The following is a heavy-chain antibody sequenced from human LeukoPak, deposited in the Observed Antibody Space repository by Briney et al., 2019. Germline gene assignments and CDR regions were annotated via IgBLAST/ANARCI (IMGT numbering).Heavy chain of an antibody. J-gene: IGHJ4*02. CDR2: IYYSGST. Sequence: SETLSLTCTVSGGSISSYYWSWIRQPPGKGLEWIGYIYYSGSTNYSPSLKSRVTISVDTSKNQFSLKLSSVTAADTAVYYCASTSAAGKGYWGQGTLVTVSS. CDR1: GGSISSYY. V-gene: IGHV4-59*01. CDR3: ASTSAAGKGY. D-gene: IGHD6-13*01.